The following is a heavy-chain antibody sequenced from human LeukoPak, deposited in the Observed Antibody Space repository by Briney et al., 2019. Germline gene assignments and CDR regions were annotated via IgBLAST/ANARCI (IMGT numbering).Heavy chain of an antibody. CDR3: ARNPPVLRYFDWLSDAFDI. V-gene: IGHV1-18*01. Sequence: GASVKVSCKASGYTFTSYGISWVRQAPGQGLEWMGWISAYNGNTNYAQKLQGRVTMTTDTSTSTAYMELRCLRSDDTAVYYWARNPPVLRYFDWLSDAFDIWGQGTMVTVSS. CDR2: ISAYNGNT. D-gene: IGHD3-9*01. J-gene: IGHJ3*02. CDR1: GYTFTSYG.